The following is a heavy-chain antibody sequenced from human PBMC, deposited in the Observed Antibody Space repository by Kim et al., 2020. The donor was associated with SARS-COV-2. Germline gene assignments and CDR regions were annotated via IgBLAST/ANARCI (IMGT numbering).Heavy chain of an antibody. J-gene: IGHJ4*02. V-gene: IGHV3-23*01. CDR3: AKRDSHTSSWYLFDY. CDR1: GFTFSSYA. D-gene: IGHD6-13*01. CDR2: ISTSGCST. Sequence: GGSLRPSCAASGFTFSSYAMSWVRQAPGKGLEWVSTISTSGCSTYYADAVKGRFTISRDNSRNTLYLQMNSLRAEDTAVYYCAKRDSHTSSWYLFDYWGQGTLVTVSS.